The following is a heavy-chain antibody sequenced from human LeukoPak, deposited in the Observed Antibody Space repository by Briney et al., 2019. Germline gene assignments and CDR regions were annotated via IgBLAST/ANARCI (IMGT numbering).Heavy chain of an antibody. CDR2: ISNDGSRK. J-gene: IGHJ4*02. CDR1: GFTFSRHG. Sequence: GRSLRLSCAPSGFTFSRHGMHWVRQAPGKGLEWVAIISNDGSRKYYAHSVEGRFTISRDNSKNTLYLQMNRLRAEDTAVYYCGVFSSLDYWGQGALVTVSS. D-gene: IGHD2-2*01. V-gene: IGHV3-30*03. CDR3: GVFSSLDY.